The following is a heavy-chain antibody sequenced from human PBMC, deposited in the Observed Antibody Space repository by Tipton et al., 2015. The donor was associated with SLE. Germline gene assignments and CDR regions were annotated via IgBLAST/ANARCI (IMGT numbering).Heavy chain of an antibody. CDR3: ATSHERHSSGCTFDY. D-gene: IGHD6-19*01. CDR2: IYTSGST. V-gene: IGHV4-61*09. Sequence: TLSLTCTVSGGSISSSSYYWSWIRQPAGKGLEWIGYIYTSGSTNYNPSLKSRVTISVDTSKNQFSLKLSSVTAADTAVYYCATSHERHSSGCTFDYWGQGTLVTVSS. CDR1: GGSISSSSYY. J-gene: IGHJ4*02.